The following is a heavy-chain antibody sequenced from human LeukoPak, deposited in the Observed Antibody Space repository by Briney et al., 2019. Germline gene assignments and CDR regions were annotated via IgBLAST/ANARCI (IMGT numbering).Heavy chain of an antibody. CDR2: IYTSGTT. J-gene: IGHJ5*02. CDR1: GGSISSFS. V-gene: IGHV4-4*09. D-gene: IGHD1-26*01. CDR3: ARFVLGRRWEPRGFDP. Sequence: PSETLSLTCIVSGGSISSFSWSWIRQPPGKGLEWIGNIYTSGTTNYNPSLKSRVTISVDTSESQVSLNLTSVTAADTAVYYCARFVLGRRWEPRGFDPWGQGTLVTVSS.